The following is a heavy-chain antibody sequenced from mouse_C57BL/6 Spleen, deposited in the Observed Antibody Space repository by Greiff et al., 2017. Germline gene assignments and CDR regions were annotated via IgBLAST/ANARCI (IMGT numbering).Heavy chain of an antibody. CDR1: GYAFSSYW. J-gene: IGHJ4*01. Sequence: QVQLQQSGAELVKPGASVKISCKASGYAFSSYWMNWVKQRPGKGLEWIGQIYPGDGDTNYNGKFKGKATLTADKSSSTAYMQLSSLTSEDSAVYFCARSGTTVVAGAMDYWGQGTSVTVSS. D-gene: IGHD1-1*01. CDR2: IYPGDGDT. V-gene: IGHV1-80*01. CDR3: ARSGTTVVAGAMDY.